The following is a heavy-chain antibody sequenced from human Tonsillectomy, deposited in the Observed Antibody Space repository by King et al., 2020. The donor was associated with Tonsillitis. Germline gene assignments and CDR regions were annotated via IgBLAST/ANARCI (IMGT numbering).Heavy chain of an antibody. Sequence: VQLVESGAEVKKPGASVKVSCKASGYTFTSYGISWVRQAPGQGLEWMGWISAYNGNTNYAQKLQGRVTMTTDTSTSTAYMKLRSLRSDDTAVYYCARPTGGRYPEYYFDYWGQGTLVTVSS. CDR1: GYTFTSYG. CDR2: ISAYNGNT. CDR3: ARPTGGRYPEYYFDY. D-gene: IGHD1-26*01. V-gene: IGHV1-18*04. J-gene: IGHJ4*02.